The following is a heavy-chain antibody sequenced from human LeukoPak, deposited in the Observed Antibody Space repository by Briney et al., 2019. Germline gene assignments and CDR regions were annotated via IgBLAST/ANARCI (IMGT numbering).Heavy chain of an antibody. CDR3: VRSRYSGSYGDY. CDR2: MNPNSGNT. J-gene: IGHJ4*02. D-gene: IGHD1-26*01. CDR1: GYTFTSYD. Sequence: RASVKVSCKASGYTFTSYDINWVRQATGQGLEWMGWMNPNSGNTGYAQKFQGRVTMTRNTSISTAYMELSSLRSEDTAVYYCVRSRYSGSYGDYWGQGTLVTVSS. V-gene: IGHV1-8*01.